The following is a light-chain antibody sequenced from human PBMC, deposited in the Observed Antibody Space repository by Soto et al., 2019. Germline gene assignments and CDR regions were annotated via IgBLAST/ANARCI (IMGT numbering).Light chain of an antibody. CDR3: QQYDDLPIT. CDR1: QTISRW. CDR2: TAS. J-gene: IGKJ5*01. Sequence: DIQMTHSPSTLSASVGDIVTITCRASQTISRWLAWYQQKPGKAPRLLIYTASTLESGVPSRFSASGSGTEFTLTISSLQPEDIAPYFCQQYDDLPITFGQGTRLEIK. V-gene: IGKV1-5*01.